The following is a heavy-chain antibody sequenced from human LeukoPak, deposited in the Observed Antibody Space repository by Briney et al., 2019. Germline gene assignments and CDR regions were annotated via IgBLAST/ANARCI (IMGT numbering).Heavy chain of an antibody. Sequence: PSETLSLTCTVSGGSISSSSYYWGWIRQPPGKGLEWIGSIYYSGSTYYDPSLKSRVTISVDTSKNQFSLKLSSVTAADTAVYYCARGEYISLIDPWGQGTLVTVSS. CDR1: GGSISSSSYY. CDR3: ARGEYISLIDP. CDR2: IYYSGST. J-gene: IGHJ5*02. V-gene: IGHV4-39*07. D-gene: IGHD3-16*01.